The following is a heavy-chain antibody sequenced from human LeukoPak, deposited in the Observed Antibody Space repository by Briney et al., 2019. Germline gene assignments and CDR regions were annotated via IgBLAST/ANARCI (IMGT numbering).Heavy chain of an antibody. V-gene: IGHV4-34*01. J-gene: IGHJ4*02. Sequence: SETLSLTCAVYGGSFSGYYWSWIRQPPGKGLEWIGEINHSGSTNYNPSLKSRVTISVDTSKNQFSLKLSSVTAADTAVYYCARGLITRTPGRYWGQGTLVTVSS. CDR1: GGSFSGYY. D-gene: IGHD1-20*01. CDR3: ARGLITRTPGRY. CDR2: INHSGST.